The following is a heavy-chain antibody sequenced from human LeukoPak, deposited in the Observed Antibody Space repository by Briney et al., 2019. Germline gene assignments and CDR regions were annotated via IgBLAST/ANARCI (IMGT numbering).Heavy chain of an antibody. D-gene: IGHD4/OR15-4a*01. CDR3: ARTSAKSHYYYYGMDV. Sequence: ASVKVSCKASGYTFTGYYIHWVRQAPGQGLEWMGWINPNSGGTNYAQKFQGRVTMTRDTSISTAYMELSRLRSDGTAVYYCARTSAKSHYYYYGMDVWGQGTTVTVSS. CDR2: INPNSGGT. V-gene: IGHV1-2*02. CDR1: GYTFTGYY. J-gene: IGHJ6*02.